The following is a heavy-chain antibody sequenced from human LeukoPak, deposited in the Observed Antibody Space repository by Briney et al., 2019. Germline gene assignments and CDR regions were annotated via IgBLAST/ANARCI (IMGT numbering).Heavy chain of an antibody. CDR2: IYPGDSDT. V-gene: IGHV5-51*01. D-gene: IGHD3-10*01. CDR3: ARRDYTGSYWLDS. CDR1: GYSFPRHS. Sequence: GESLKIPCKGSGYSFPRHSIAWVRQMPGKGLEWMGIIYPGDSDTRYSPSFQGQVTISADVSISTAYLQWGSLKASDTAIYYCARRDYTGSYWLDSWGQGTLVTVSS. J-gene: IGHJ5*01.